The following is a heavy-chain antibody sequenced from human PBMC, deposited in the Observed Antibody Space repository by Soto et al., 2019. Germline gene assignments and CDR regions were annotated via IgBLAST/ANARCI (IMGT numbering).Heavy chain of an antibody. CDR2: VDTSGSA. CDR1: GGSMYSYY. Sequence: QVQLQESGPGQVKSSETLSLTCSVSGGSMYSYYWSWIRQPAGKGLEWIGRVDTSGSASYNPSLRSRVTMSLDTSKRQFSLRVNSVIAADTAVYYCARESPRSEFDYWGQGTLVTVSS. V-gene: IGHV4-4*07. J-gene: IGHJ4*02. CDR3: ARESPRSEFDY.